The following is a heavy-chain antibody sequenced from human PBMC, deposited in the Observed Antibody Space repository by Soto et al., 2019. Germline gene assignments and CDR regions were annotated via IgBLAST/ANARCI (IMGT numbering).Heavy chain of an antibody. CDR1: GYTFTSYG. Sequence: ASVKVSCKASGYTFTSYGISWVRQAPGQGLEWMGWISAYNGNTNYAQKLQGRVTMTTDTSTSTAYMELRSLRSDDTAVYYCARDGAHYYDSSGYSPSLYYYYGMDVWGQGTTVTVSS. D-gene: IGHD3-22*01. J-gene: IGHJ6*02. CDR2: ISAYNGNT. CDR3: ARDGAHYYDSSGYSPSLYYYYGMDV. V-gene: IGHV1-18*04.